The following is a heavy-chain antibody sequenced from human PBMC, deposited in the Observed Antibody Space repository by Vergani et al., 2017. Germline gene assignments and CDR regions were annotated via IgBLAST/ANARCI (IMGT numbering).Heavy chain of an antibody. J-gene: IGHJ4*02. CDR2: IIPIFGTA. Sequence: QVQLVQSGAEVKKPGSSVKVSCKASGGTFSSYAISWVRQAPGQGLEWMGGIIPIFGTANYAQKFQGRVTITADESTSTAYMQWSSLKASDTAMYYCARRRVSGSPIDYWGQGTLVTVSS. V-gene: IGHV1-69*01. CDR3: ARRRVSGSPIDY. CDR1: GGTFSSYA. D-gene: IGHD1-26*01.